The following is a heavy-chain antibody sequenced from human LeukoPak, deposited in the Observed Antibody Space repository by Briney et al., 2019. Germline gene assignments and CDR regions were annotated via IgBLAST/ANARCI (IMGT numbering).Heavy chain of an antibody. V-gene: IGHV1-2*02. CDR1: GNTFTGYY. Sequence: ASVKVSCKASGNTFTGYYMHWVRQAPGQGLEWMGWINPNSGGTNYAQKFQGRVTMTRDTSISTAYMELSRLRSDDTAVYYCAREARGAYYYDSSGYYYGGAFDIWGQGTMVTVSS. J-gene: IGHJ3*02. CDR3: AREARGAYYYDSSGYYYGGAFDI. D-gene: IGHD3-22*01. CDR2: INPNSGGT.